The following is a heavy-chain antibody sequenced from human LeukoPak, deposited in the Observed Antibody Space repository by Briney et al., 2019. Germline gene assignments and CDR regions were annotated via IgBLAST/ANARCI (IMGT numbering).Heavy chain of an antibody. CDR1: GGSFSGYY. Sequence: SETLSLTCAVYGGSFSGYYWSWIRQPPGKGLEWIGYIYYSGSTNYNPSLKSRVTISVDTSKNQFSLKLSSVTAADTAVYYCARDQATIFGVVKTDAFDIWGQGPMVTVSS. J-gene: IGHJ3*02. V-gene: IGHV4-59*01. CDR2: IYYSGST. CDR3: ARDQATIFGVVKTDAFDI. D-gene: IGHD3-3*01.